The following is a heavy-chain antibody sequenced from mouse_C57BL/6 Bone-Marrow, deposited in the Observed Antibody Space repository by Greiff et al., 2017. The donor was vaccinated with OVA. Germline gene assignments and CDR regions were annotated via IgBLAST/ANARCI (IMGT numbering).Heavy chain of an antibody. CDR3: ARSPFAY. CDR1: GFTFSDYG. V-gene: IGHV5-17*01. Sequence: EVQLVESGGGLVKPGGSLKLSCAASGFTFSDYGMHWVRQAPEKGLEWVAYISSGSSTIYYADTVKGRFTISRDNVKNTLFLQMTSLRSEDTAMYYCARSPFAYWGQGTLVTVSA. J-gene: IGHJ3*01. CDR2: ISSGSSTI.